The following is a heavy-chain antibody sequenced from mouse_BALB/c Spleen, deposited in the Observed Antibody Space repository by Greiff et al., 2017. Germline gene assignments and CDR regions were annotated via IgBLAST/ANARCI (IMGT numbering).Heavy chain of an antibody. J-gene: IGHJ3*01. Sequence: EVHLVESGGGLVKPGGSLKLSCAASGFTFSSYAMSWVRQSPEKRLEWVAEISSGGSYTYYPDTVTGRFTISRDNAKNTLYLEMSSLRSEDTAMYYCAMGEVSAWFAYWGQGTLVTVSA. CDR1: GFTFSSYA. CDR2: ISSGGSYT. CDR3: AMGEVSAWFAY. V-gene: IGHV5-9-4*01.